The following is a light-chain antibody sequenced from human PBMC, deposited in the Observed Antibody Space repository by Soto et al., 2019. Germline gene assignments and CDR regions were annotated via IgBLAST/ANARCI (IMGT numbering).Light chain of an antibody. CDR1: QSVSTY. J-gene: IGKJ1*01. Sequence: EIVMTQSPATLSVSPGERATLSCRASQSVSTYLAWYQQKPGQAPRLLIYSASTRATGIPARFSGGGSGTEFPLTISSLQSEDFAVYICQQYNDWPPRWTFGQETKVEIK. V-gene: IGKV3-15*01. CDR3: QQYNDWPPRWT. CDR2: SAS.